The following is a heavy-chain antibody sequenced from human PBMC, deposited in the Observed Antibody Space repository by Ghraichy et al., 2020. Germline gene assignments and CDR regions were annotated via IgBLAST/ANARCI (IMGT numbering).Heavy chain of an antibody. CDR1: GFTFSSYA. V-gene: IGHV3-23*01. J-gene: IGHJ4*02. D-gene: IGHD6-19*01. CDR2: ISGSGGST. Sequence: LSLTCAASGFTFSSYAMSWVRQAPGKGLEWVSAISGSGGSTYYADSVKGRFTISRDNSKNTLYLQMNSLRAEDTAVYYCAKASPSSGWGTWDYWGQGTLVTVSS. CDR3: AKASPSSGWGTWDY.